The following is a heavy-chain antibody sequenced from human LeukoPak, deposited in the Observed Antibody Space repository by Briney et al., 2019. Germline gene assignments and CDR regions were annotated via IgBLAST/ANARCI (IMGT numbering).Heavy chain of an antibody. CDR1: GYTFTGYY. D-gene: IGHD2-2*01. Sequence: ASVKVSCKASGYTFTGYYMHWVRQAPGQGLEGRGWINPNSGGTNYAQKFQGRVTMTRDTSISTAYMELSRLRSDDTAVYYCATCSTSCSPIYYYYYYGMDVWGQGTTVTVSS. J-gene: IGHJ6*02. V-gene: IGHV1-2*02. CDR3: ATCSTSCSPIYYYYYYGMDV. CDR2: INPNSGGT.